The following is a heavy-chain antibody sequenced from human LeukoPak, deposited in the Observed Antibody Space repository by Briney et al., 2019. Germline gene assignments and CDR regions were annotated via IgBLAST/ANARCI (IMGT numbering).Heavy chain of an antibody. J-gene: IGHJ4*02. CDR2: ISHRGRT. D-gene: IGHD1-1*01. CDR3: ARPSWNDLHFDY. V-gene: IGHV4-34*01. CDR1: GGSLSDYY. Sequence: ETLSLTCAVYGGSLSDYYWSWIRQSPGTGLEWIGEISHRGRTYYKLSLKSRGTISIDTSKNQFSLRLSSVTAADTAVYYCARPSWNDLHFDYWGQGTLVTVSS.